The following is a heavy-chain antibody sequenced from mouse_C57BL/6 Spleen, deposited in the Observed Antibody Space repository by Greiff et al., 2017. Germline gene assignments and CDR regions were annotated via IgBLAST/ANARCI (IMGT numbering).Heavy chain of an antibody. D-gene: IGHD2-10*01. CDR2: IRNKANGYTT. CDR3: ARSLLSYAMDC. V-gene: IGHV7-3*01. Sequence: EVKVVESGGGLVQPGGSLSLSCAASGFTFTDYYMSWVRQPPGKALEWLGFIRNKANGYTTEYSASVKGRFTISRDNSQSILYLQMNALRAEDSATYYCARSLLSYAMDCWGQGTSVTVSS. J-gene: IGHJ4*01. CDR1: GFTFTDYY.